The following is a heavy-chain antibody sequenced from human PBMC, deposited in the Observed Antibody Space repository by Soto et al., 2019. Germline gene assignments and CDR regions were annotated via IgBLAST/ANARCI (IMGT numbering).Heavy chain of an antibody. CDR2: IYYSGST. CDR3: ARLSQYVVPAAMRGPGGAFDI. V-gene: IGHV4-39*01. D-gene: IGHD2-2*01. CDR1: GGSISSSSYY. J-gene: IGHJ3*02. Sequence: QLQLQESGPGLVKPSETLSLTCTVSGGSISSSSYYWGWIRQPPGKGLEWIGSIYYSGSTYYNPSLKSRVTISVDTSKNQFSLKLSSVTAADTAVYYCARLSQYVVPAAMRGPGGAFDIWGQGTMVTVSS.